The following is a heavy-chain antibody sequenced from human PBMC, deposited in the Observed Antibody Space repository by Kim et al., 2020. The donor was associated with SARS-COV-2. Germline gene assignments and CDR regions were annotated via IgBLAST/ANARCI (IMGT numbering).Heavy chain of an antibody. Sequence: SETLSLTCTVSGGSISSGGYYWSWIRQHPGKGLEWIGYIYYSGSTYYNPSLKSRVTISVDTSKNQFSLKLSSVTAADTAVYYCASTPIVATIFRIRPSPSYFDYWGQGTRVPVSS. CDR2: IYYSGST. D-gene: IGHD5-12*01. CDR3: ASTPIVATIFRIRPSPSYFDY. CDR1: GGSISSGGYY. J-gene: IGHJ4*02. V-gene: IGHV4-31*03.